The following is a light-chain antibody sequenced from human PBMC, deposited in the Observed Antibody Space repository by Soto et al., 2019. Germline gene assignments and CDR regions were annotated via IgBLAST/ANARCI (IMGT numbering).Light chain of an antibody. CDR1: QSVSSN. J-gene: IGKJ1*01. CDR2: GAS. Sequence: EMVMTQSPATLSVSPGERATLSCRASQSVSSNLVWYQQKPGHAPRLLIYGASTRATGIAARFSGSGSAKEFTHTISSLQSEDFAFDSSQLHTNWPPGTFGQPTKVQNK. CDR3: QLHTNWPPGT. V-gene: IGKV3-15*01.